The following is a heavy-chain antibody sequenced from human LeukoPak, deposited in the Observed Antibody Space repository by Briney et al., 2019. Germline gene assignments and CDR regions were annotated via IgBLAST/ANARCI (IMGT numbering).Heavy chain of an antibody. CDR1: GGSISSYY. D-gene: IGHD1-26*01. Sequence: NPSETLSLTCTVSGGSISSYYWSWIRQPPGKGLEWIGQINPSRNTNYNPSLKSRVTISLDTSKKQFSLKLSSVTAADTAVYYCARDNIVGASSFDYWGQGTLVTVSS. J-gene: IGHJ4*02. V-gene: IGHV4-34*01. CDR3: ARDNIVGASSFDY. CDR2: INPSRNT.